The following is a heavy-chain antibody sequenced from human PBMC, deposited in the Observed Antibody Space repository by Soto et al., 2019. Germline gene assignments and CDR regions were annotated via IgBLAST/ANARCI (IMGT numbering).Heavy chain of an antibody. CDR3: AKDIGLRITMIGLVGAFDI. D-gene: IGHD3-22*01. J-gene: IGHJ3*02. Sequence: GGSLRLSCAASGFTFDDYAMHWVRQAPGKGLEWVSGISWNSGSIGYADSVKGRFTISRDNAKNSLYLQVNSLRAEDTALYYCAKDIGLRITMIGLVGAFDIWGQGTMVTVSS. CDR1: GFTFDDYA. V-gene: IGHV3-9*01. CDR2: ISWNSGSI.